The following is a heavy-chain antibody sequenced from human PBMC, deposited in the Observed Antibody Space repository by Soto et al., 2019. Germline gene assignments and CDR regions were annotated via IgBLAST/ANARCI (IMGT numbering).Heavy chain of an antibody. V-gene: IGHV3-48*03. D-gene: IGHD6-19*01. CDR2: IGHTGRSI. CDR1: GFTFSSFE. CDR3: ARIRHSSSVPIY. Sequence: PGGSLRLSCAASGFTFSSFEMNWVRQAPGKGLEWISYIGHTGRSIYYADSVKGRITVSRDNAKNSLYLQLSSLTVEDTAVYYCARIRHSSSVPIYWGRGTLVTVSS. J-gene: IGHJ4*02.